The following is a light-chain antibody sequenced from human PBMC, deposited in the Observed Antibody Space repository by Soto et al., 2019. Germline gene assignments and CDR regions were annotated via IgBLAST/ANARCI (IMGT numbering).Light chain of an antibody. CDR3: QQYNNLPPDT. Sequence: EIILTQSPASLSVSPGERATLSCRASQSVNNNLAWYQQKPGQAPRLLIYGASTRATGIPGRCRGSGSGTEFTLTITSLQSEDFAVYYCQQYNNLPPDTFGQGTKLEIK. CDR2: GAS. CDR1: QSVNNN. V-gene: IGKV3-15*01. J-gene: IGKJ2*01.